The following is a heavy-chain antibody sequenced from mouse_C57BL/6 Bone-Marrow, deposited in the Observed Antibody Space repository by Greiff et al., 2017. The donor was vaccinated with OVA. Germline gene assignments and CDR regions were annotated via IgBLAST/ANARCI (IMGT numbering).Heavy chain of an antibody. D-gene: IGHD1-1*01. CDR3: ARPTVVPFDY. J-gene: IGHJ2*01. Sequence: DVQLVESGGGLVKPGGSLKLSCAASGFTFSDYGMHWVRQAPEKGLEWVAYISSGSSTIYYADTVKGRFTISRDNAKNTLFLQMTSLRSEDTAMYYCARPTVVPFDYWGQGTTLTVSS. V-gene: IGHV5-17*01. CDR1: GFTFSDYG. CDR2: ISSGSSTI.